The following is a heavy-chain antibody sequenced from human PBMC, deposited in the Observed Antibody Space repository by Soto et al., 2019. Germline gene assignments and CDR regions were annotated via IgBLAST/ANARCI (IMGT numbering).Heavy chain of an antibody. J-gene: IGHJ4*02. D-gene: IGHD3-22*01. V-gene: IGHV1-3*01. CDR3: AIDYYDSSGYYDY. CDR1: GYTFTIYA. CDR2: INADNGNT. Sequence: ASVKVSCKASGYTFTIYAMHLVLHAPGQRLEWMGLINADNGNTKYSQKFQGRVTITRDTSASTAYMELSSLRSEDTAVYYCAIDYYDSSGYYDYWGQGTLVTVSS.